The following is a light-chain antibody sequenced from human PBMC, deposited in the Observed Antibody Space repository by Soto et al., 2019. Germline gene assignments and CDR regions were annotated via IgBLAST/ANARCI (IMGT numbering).Light chain of an antibody. J-gene: IGKJ1*01. V-gene: IGKV1-5*01. Sequence: EMTHSPFTLSANNTDRFTITSPASQSISSWLAWYKQNPGKAPKLLIYDASSLESGVPSRLSGSGSGTEFTITISRLQHDDLATYCWHQYNRYSTFGQGTKVDIK. CDR2: DAS. CDR3: HQYNRYST. CDR1: QSISSW.